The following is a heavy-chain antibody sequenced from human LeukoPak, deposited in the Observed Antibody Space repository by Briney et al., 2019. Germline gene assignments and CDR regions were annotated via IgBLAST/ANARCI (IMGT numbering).Heavy chain of an antibody. CDR3: ARAVSTVVTPDDAFDI. D-gene: IGHD4-23*01. Sequence: GGSLRLSCAASGFTFSSYWMSWVRQAPGKGREWVANIKQDGSEKYYVDSVKGRFTISRDNAKNSLYLQMNSLRAEDTAVYYCARAVSTVVTPDDAFDIWGQGTMVTVSS. V-gene: IGHV3-7*01. CDR2: IKQDGSEK. J-gene: IGHJ3*02. CDR1: GFTFSSYW.